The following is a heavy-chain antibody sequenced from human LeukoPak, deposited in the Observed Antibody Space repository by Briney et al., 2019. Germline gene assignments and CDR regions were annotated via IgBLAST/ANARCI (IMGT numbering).Heavy chain of an antibody. CDR3: ANSRSASGSNAFDY. CDR2: IRYDGSNK. J-gene: IGHJ4*02. Sequence: PGGSLRLSCAASGFTFSSYGMHWARQAPGKGLEWVAFIRYDGSNKYYADSVKGRFTISRDNSKNTLYLQMNSLRAEDTAVYYCANSRSASGSNAFDYWGQGTLVTVSS. V-gene: IGHV3-30*02. CDR1: GFTFSSYG. D-gene: IGHD5-12*01.